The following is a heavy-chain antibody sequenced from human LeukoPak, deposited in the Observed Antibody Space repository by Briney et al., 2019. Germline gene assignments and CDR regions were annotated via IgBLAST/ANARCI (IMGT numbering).Heavy chain of an antibody. CDR3: ATDQNYYDSSGSAGFDP. CDR1: GYTFTSYD. CDR2: MNPNSGNT. J-gene: IGHJ5*02. D-gene: IGHD3-22*01. V-gene: IGHV1-8*01. Sequence: ASVKVSCKASGYTFTSYDINWVRQATGQGLEWMGWMNPNSGNTGYAQKFQGRVTMTRNTSISTAYMELSSLRSEDTAVYYCATDQNYYDSSGSAGFDPWGQGTLVTVSS.